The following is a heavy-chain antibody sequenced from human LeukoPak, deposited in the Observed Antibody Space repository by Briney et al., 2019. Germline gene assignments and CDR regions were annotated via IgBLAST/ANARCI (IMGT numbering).Heavy chain of an antibody. J-gene: IGHJ4*02. V-gene: IGHV4-4*02. CDR3: AREGGFYRTLDY. D-gene: IGHD3-3*01. CDR1: GGSVTSTNW. CDR2: VHLDGRT. Sequence: PAETLSLTCDVSGGSVTSTNWWTWVRQPPGEGLEWIGDVHLDGRTNYNPSLKSRLIMSVDLPESHISLKLTSVTAADTAVYYCAREGGFYRTLDYSGQGTLVTV.